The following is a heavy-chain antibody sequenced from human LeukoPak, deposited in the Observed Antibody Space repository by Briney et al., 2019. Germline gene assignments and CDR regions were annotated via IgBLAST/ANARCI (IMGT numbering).Heavy chain of an antibody. CDR1: GFTFSTYW. J-gene: IGHJ4*02. Sequence: PGGSLRLSCAASGFTFSTYWMTWVRQAPGKGLEWVANIKQDGSAKYYVDSVKGRFTISRDNAKNSLYLQMNSLRAEDTAVYYCVRHYNSSWLQFFDYWGQGTLVTVSS. D-gene: IGHD6-13*01. CDR2: IKQDGSAK. V-gene: IGHV3-7*04. CDR3: VRHYNSSWLQFFDY.